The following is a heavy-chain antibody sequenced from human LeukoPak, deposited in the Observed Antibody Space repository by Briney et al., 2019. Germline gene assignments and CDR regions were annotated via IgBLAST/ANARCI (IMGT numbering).Heavy chain of an antibody. J-gene: IGHJ5*02. Sequence: SGPTLVNPTQTLTLTCTFSGFSLSTSGVGVGWIRQPPGKALEWLALIYWNDDKRYSPSLKSRLTITKDTSKNQVVLTMTNMDPVDTATYYCARSLKSGSGWYFIVDPWGQGTLVTVSS. D-gene: IGHD6-19*01. CDR3: ARSLKSGSGWYFIVDP. CDR2: IYWNDDK. V-gene: IGHV2-5*01. CDR1: GFSLSTSGVG.